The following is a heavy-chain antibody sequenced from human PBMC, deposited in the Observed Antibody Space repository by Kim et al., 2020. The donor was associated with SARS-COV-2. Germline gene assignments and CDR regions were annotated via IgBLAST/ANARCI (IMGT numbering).Heavy chain of an antibody. CDR3: VKGLRYFDY. J-gene: IGHJ4*01. CDR1: GFTFSYYA. CDR2: IHAGGT. Sequence: GGSLRLSCAASGFTFSYYAMTWVRQAPGKGLEWVSTIHAGGTAYAESVEGRFTISRDDSKNYLYLQMNSLRAADTAVYYCVKGLRYFDYWGHGSLFTVSS. V-gene: IGHV3-23*01. D-gene: IGHD3-10*01.